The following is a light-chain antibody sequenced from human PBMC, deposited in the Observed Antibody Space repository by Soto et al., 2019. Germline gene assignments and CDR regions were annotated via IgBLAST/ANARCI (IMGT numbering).Light chain of an antibody. V-gene: IGKV3-15*01. CDR2: GAS. J-gene: IGKJ2*01. CDR1: QSISSN. Sequence: EIVMTQSPDTLSASPGERATLSCRASQSISSNLAWYQRRPGQAPRLLIYGASARATGIPARFSGSGSGTEFTLTISSLQSEDFAVYYCQQYNNWRPYTFGQGTKVEIK. CDR3: QQYNNWRPYT.